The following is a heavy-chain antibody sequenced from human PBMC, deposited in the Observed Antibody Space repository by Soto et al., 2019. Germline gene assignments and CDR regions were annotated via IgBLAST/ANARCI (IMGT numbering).Heavy chain of an antibody. CDR2: ISSNGIGT. CDR1: GFTFSSDA. D-gene: IGHD6-6*01. Sequence: EVQLVESGGGLAQPGGSLRLSCAASGFTFSSDAMEWVRQAPGKGLEYVSGISSNGIGTSYASSVKGRFTISRDNSRATVYLQMDSLRPEDMAVYYCARRARADYYYMDVWGKGTTVTVS. CDR3: ARRARADYYYMDV. J-gene: IGHJ6*03. V-gene: IGHV3-64*01.